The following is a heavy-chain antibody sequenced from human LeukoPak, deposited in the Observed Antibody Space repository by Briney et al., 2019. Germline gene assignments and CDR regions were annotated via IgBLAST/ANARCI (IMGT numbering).Heavy chain of an antibody. V-gene: IGHV4-31*03. Sequence: SETLSLTCTVSGGSISSGGYYWSWVRQHPGKGLEWIGYIYYSGGTYYNPSLKNRLVISVDASKNEFSLKLSSVTAADTAVYYCARAQVVALFDFWGQGTLVHVSS. D-gene: IGHD2-21*01. CDR2: IYYSGGT. CDR3: ARAQVVALFDF. CDR1: GGSISSGGYY. J-gene: IGHJ4*02.